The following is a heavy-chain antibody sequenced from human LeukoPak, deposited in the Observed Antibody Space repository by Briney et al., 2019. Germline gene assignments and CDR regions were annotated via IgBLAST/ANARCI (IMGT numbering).Heavy chain of an antibody. CDR3: AREGMVAQNDY. V-gene: IGHV3-30-3*01. CDR1: GFTFSSYA. D-gene: IGHD2-15*01. J-gene: IGHJ4*02. CDR2: ISYDGSNK. Sequence: GRSLRLSCAASGFTFSSYAMHWVRQAPGKGLEWVAVISYDGSNKYYADSVKGQFTISRDNSKNTLYLQMNSLRAEDTAVYYCAREGMVAQNDYWGQGTLVTVSS.